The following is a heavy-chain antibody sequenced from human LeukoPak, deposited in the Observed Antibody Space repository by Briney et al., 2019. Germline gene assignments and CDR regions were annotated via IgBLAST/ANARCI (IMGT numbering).Heavy chain of an antibody. CDR2: IYYTGTT. Sequence: PAETLSLTCTVSSGSIPSYYWSWIRQPPGKGLEYIGHIYYTGTTEYNPTLKSRVTMSVDTSKSQFALRLISVTASDTAVHFCAGAPNQRYFDYWGQGTLVAVSS. CDR3: AGAPNQRYFDY. V-gene: IGHV4-59*01. CDR1: SGSIPSYY. J-gene: IGHJ4*02.